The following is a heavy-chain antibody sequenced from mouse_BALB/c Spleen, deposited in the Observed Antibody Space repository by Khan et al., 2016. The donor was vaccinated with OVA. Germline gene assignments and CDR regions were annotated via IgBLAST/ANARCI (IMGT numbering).Heavy chain of an antibody. CDR1: GFTFSTYG. D-gene: IGHD1-1*02. Sequence: EVQVVESGGDLVKPGGSLKLSCAASGFTFSTYGMSWVRQNPDKRLEWVATISSGGSYTYYVDSVKGRFTISRDTAKNTLELQMSSLKSEDTAMYYCTRLAYYYNSEGFAYWGQGTLVTVSA. CDR3: TRLAYYYNSEGFAY. V-gene: IGHV5-6*01. CDR2: ISSGGSYT. J-gene: IGHJ3*01.